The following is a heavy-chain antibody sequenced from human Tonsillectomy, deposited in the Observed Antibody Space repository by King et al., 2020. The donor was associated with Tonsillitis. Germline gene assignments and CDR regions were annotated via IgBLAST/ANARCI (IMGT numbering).Heavy chain of an antibody. CDR2: IYHSGST. CDR3: ARGKYDVWSGYPDYFDY. D-gene: IGHD3-3*01. CDR1: GGSFSGYY. V-gene: IGHV4-34*01. Sequence: VQLQQWGAGLLKPSETLSLTCAVYGGSFSGYYWSWIRQPPGKGLEWIGEIYHSGSTNYNPSLKSRVTISLDTSKNQFSLKLGSVTAADTAVYYCARGKYDVWSGYPDYFDYWGQGTLVTVSS. J-gene: IGHJ4*02.